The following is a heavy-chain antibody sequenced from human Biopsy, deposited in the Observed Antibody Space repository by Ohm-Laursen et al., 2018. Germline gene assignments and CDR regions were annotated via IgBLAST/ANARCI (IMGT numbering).Heavy chain of an antibody. Sequence: LSFTGTASGGRFTGHYWTRMPPPPGKGLEWIGHISYTGYTSYNASLKSRVTISVDTSRNHFSLRLSSLTAADTAVYYCARGSNDFGGLYFPRWGQGTLLTVSS. D-gene: IGHD4-23*01. CDR3: ARGSNDFGGLYFPR. CDR2: ISYTGYT. J-gene: IGHJ4*02. CDR1: GGRFTGHY. V-gene: IGHV4-59*11.